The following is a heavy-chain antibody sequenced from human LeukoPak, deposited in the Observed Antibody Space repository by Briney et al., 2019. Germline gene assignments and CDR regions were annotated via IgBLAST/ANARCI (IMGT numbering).Heavy chain of an antibody. Sequence: GGSLRLSCAASGFTFCSYWMTWIRPALGEGLEWGANIKQDGGEKQYVESVKGRFTISRENAKNSLYLQMNSLIAEDTAVYYCARDTGGGYSCYDCWGQGTLVTVSS. CDR2: IKQDGGEK. CDR3: ARDTGGGYSCYDC. D-gene: IGHD5-18*01. CDR1: GFTFCSYW. J-gene: IGHJ4*02. V-gene: IGHV3-7*01.